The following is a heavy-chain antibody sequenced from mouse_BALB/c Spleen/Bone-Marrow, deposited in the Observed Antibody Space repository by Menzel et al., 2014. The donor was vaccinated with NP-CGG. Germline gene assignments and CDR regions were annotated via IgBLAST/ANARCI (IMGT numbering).Heavy chain of an antibody. CDR1: GYTFASYV. Sequence: VQLQQSGPELVKPGASVKMSCKASGYTFASYVMHWVKQKPGQGLEWIGNINPNNDGTKYNEKFKGKATLTSDKSSSTAYMELSSLTSEDSAVYYCARSLYGYDWYFDVRGAGTTVTVSS. CDR2: INPNNDGT. V-gene: IGHV1-14*01. D-gene: IGHD2-2*01. J-gene: IGHJ1*01. CDR3: ARSLYGYDWYFDV.